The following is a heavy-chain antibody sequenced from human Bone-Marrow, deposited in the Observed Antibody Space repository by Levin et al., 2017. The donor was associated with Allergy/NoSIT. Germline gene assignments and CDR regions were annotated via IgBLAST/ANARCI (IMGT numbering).Heavy chain of an antibody. CDR2: IYYNGDT. CDR3: ARDNYYGSGYNWFDP. D-gene: IGHD3-10*01. Sequence: TSETLSLTCNVSGGSINNYYWSWIRQPPGKGLEWIGYIYYNGDTKYNPSLKSRVTISVDTSTNQFSLRLTSVTAADTALYSCARDNYYGSGYNWFDPWGQGTLVTVSS. J-gene: IGHJ5*02. V-gene: IGHV4-59*01. CDR1: GGSINNYY.